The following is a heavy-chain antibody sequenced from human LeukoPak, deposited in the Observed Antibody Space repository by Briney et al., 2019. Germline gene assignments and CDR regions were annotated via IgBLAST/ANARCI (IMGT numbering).Heavy chain of an antibody. J-gene: IGHJ4*02. D-gene: IGHD3-10*01. Sequence: PGGSLRLSCAASGFTFSRYAMNWVRQAPGKGLEWLSFISSGSGSTHYADSVKGRFTISRDNAKNSLHLQMNMLRAEDTGVDYCARGRDAGSFIIDYWGQGTLVTVSS. CDR1: GFTFSRYA. CDR2: ISSGSGST. V-gene: IGHV3-48*01. CDR3: ARGRDAGSFIIDY.